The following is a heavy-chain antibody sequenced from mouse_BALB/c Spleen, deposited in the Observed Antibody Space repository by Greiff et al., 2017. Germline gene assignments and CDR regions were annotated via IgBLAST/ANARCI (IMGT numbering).Heavy chain of an antibody. J-gene: IGHJ2*01. CDR2: ISNGGGST. Sequence: EVKLVESGGGLVKPGGSLKLSCAASGFTFSSYTMSWVRQTPEKRLEWVAYISNGGGSTYYPDTVKGRFTISRDNAKNTLYLQMSSLKSEDTAMYYCARHNYGYVDYWGQGTTLTVSS. V-gene: IGHV5-12-2*01. CDR1: GFTFSSYT. D-gene: IGHD1-1*01. CDR3: ARHNYGYVDY.